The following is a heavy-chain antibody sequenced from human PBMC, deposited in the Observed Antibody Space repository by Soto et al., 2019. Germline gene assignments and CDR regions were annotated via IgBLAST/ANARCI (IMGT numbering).Heavy chain of an antibody. Sequence: EVQLLESGGGLVQPGGSLRLSCAASGFTFSSYAMSWVRQAPGKGLEWGSAISGSGGSPYYADSVKCRFTISRDNSKTTRYLQMNSLRAEDTAVYYCAKEASTVTTAGGAFDIWGQGTMVTVSS. CDR2: ISGSGGSP. D-gene: IGHD4-17*01. CDR3: AKEASTVTTAGGAFDI. J-gene: IGHJ3*02. CDR1: GFTFSSYA. V-gene: IGHV3-23*01.